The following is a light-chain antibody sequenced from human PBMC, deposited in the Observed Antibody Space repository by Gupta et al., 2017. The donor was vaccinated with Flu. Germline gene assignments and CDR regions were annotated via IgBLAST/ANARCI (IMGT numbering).Light chain of an antibody. Sequence: DIVMTQSPDSLPVSLGGRATITCKSSQSVLYSTNNKNYLAWYQQKPGQPPKLLIYWASTRESGVPYRFSASGSGTAFTLTISSLQDDDVAVYYCQQYYSSPVTFGPGTKVDIK. CDR1: QSVLYSTNNKNY. CDR3: QQYYSSPVT. J-gene: IGKJ3*01. V-gene: IGKV4-1*01. CDR2: WAS.